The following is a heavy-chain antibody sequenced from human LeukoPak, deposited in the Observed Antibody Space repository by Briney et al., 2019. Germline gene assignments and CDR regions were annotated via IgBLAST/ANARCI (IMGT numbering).Heavy chain of an antibody. CDR3: AKKPATIKFPFDN. CDR1: GFSFNSYD. CDR2: SSTSGGYT. J-gene: IGHJ4*02. Sequence: GGSLRLSCVGSGFSFNSYDMGWVRQTPGKGLEWVSASSTSGGYTEDADSVKGRFTISRDNSQNTLFLQMNSLRAEDTAVYYCAKKPATIKFPFDNWGQGTLVTVSP. D-gene: IGHD5-24*01. V-gene: IGHV3-23*01.